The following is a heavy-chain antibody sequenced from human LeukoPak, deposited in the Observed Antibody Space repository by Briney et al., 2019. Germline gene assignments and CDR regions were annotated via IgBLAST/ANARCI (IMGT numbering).Heavy chain of an antibody. J-gene: IGHJ3*02. D-gene: IGHD3-10*01. V-gene: IGHV3-48*02. CDR3: ARDQGMVNDVFDI. CDR2: ISISSTTI. Sequence: PGGSLRLSCEASGFTFSSYSMNWVRQAPGKGLEWVSYISISSTTIYYADSVQGRFTISRDNAKNSLYLQMNSLRDEDTAVYYCARDQGMVNDVFDIWGQGTLVTVSS. CDR1: GFTFSSYS.